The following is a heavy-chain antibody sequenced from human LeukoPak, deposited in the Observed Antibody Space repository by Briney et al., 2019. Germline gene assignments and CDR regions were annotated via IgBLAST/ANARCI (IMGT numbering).Heavy chain of an antibody. V-gene: IGHV3-21*01. D-gene: IGHD5-12*01. Sequence: PGGSLRLSCAASGFTFSSYSMNWVRQAPGKGLEWVSSISSSSSYIYYADSVKGRFTISRDNAKNSLYLQMNSLRAEDTAVYYCARDPDAWWLRLEVDYWGQGTLVTVSP. CDR2: ISSSSSYI. CDR1: GFTFSSYS. J-gene: IGHJ4*02. CDR3: ARDPDAWWLRLEVDY.